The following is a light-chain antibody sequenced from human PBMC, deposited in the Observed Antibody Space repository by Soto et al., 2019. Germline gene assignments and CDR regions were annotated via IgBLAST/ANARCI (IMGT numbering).Light chain of an antibody. Sequence: SVLTQPASVSGAPGRWVTISCTGSSSNIGGGDDVRWYQQLPGTAPKLLIYGNSNRPSGVPDRFSGSKSGTSASLALTGLQAEYEADYYCQSYESILRALYVVVPGTKVTV. CDR2: GNS. CDR3: QSYESILRALYV. J-gene: IGLJ1*01. V-gene: IGLV1-40*01. CDR1: SSNIGGGDD.